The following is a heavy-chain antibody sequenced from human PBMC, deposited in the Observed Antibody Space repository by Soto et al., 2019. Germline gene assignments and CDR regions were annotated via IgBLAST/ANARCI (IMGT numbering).Heavy chain of an antibody. Sequence: EVQLLESGGGLVQPGGSLRLSCAASGFTFSSYAMSWVRQAPGKGLEWVSAISGSGGSTYYADSVKGRFTISRDNSKNTLYLQMNSLRAEDTAAYYCAKGGYSGYDLGWFDPWGQGTLVTVSS. V-gene: IGHV3-23*01. D-gene: IGHD5-12*01. CDR3: AKGGYSGYDLGWFDP. CDR1: GFTFSSYA. CDR2: ISGSGGST. J-gene: IGHJ5*02.